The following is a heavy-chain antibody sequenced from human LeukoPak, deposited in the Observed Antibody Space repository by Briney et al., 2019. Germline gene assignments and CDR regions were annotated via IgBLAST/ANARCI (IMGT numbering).Heavy chain of an antibody. CDR1: GFTFTSYS. CDR3: AKGGKWDVTPFDY. CDR2: ISGGGGST. Sequence: GGSLRLSCAASGFTFTSYSMNWVRQAPGKGLEWVSTISGGGGSTYYADSVKGRFTISRYNAKNTPYLQVNSLSAEDTAVYYCAKGGKWDVTPFDYWGQGTLVTVSS. D-gene: IGHD1-26*01. V-gene: IGHV3-23*01. J-gene: IGHJ4*02.